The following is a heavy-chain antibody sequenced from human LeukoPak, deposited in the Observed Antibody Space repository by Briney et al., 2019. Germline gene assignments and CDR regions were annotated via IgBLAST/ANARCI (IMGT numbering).Heavy chain of an antibody. CDR3: GIHCISTTCHNVDP. Sequence: PGGSLRLSCVASGFTFRNYAMNWVRQAPGKGLEWVSAISGGGDNTYYAASVKGRLTISRDNSRNTLYLQMDSLRADDTAVYYCGIHCISTTCHNVDPWGQGTLVTVSS. V-gene: IGHV3-23*01. CDR1: GFTFRNYA. CDR2: ISGGGDNT. D-gene: IGHD2-2*01. J-gene: IGHJ5*02.